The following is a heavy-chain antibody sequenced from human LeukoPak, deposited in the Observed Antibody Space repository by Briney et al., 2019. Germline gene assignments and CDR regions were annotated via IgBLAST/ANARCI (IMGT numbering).Heavy chain of an antibody. CDR1: GGTFSSYA. CDR2: IIPIFGTA. V-gene: IGHV1-69*01. D-gene: IGHD3-10*01. Sequence: SVKVSCKTSGGTFSSYAISWVRQAPGQGLEWMGGIIPIFGTANYAQKFQGRVTITADESTSTAYMELSSLRSEDTAVYYCARKDYGSGSYYNELPFDIWGQGTMVTVSS. CDR3: ARKDYGSGSYYNELPFDI. J-gene: IGHJ3*02.